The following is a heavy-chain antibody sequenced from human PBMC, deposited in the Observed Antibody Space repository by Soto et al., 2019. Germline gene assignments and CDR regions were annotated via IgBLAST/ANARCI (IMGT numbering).Heavy chain of an antibody. D-gene: IGHD6-13*01. J-gene: IGHJ5*02. CDR2: IIPIFGTA. V-gene: IGHV1-69*01. Sequence: QVQLVQSGAEVKKPGSSVKVSCKASGGTFSSYAISWVRQAPGQGLEWMGGIIPIFGTANYAQKFQGRVTITAEESTSTAYMELSSLRSEDTAVYYCAREILVESSSPVLNWFDPWGQGTLVTVSS. CDR1: GGTFSSYA. CDR3: AREILVESSSPVLNWFDP.